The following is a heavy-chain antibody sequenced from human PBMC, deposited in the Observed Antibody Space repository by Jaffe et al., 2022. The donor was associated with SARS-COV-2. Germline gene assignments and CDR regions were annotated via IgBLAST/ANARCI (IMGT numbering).Heavy chain of an antibody. V-gene: IGHV3-23*01. CDR2: ISGSGGST. CDR3: AKDRGGYCSSTSCYFDY. J-gene: IGHJ4*02. CDR1: GFTFSSYA. Sequence: EVQLLESGGGLVQPGGSLRLSCAASGFTFSSYAMSWVRQAPGKGLEWVSAISGSGGSTYYADSVKGRFTISRDNSKNTLYLQMNSLRAEDTAVYYCAKDRGGYCSSTSCYFDYWGQGTLVTVSS. D-gene: IGHD2-2*01.